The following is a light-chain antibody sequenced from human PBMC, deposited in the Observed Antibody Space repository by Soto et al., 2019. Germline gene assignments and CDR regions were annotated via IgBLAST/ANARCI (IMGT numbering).Light chain of an antibody. CDR1: QSISGW. J-gene: IGKJ1*01. V-gene: IGKV1-5*01. CDR3: QQYSDYRT. Sequence: DIQMTQSPSTLSASVGDRVTITCRASQSISGWLAWYQQKPGKAPKLLIYDASTLESGVPSRFSGSGSGTEFTLTISRLQPDDSATYYCQQYSDYRTFGQGTKVEIK. CDR2: DAS.